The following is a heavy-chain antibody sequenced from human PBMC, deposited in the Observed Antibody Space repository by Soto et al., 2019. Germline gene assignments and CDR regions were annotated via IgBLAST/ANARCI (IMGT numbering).Heavy chain of an antibody. CDR1: GGCLSSKK. CDR2: INHSGST. V-gene: IGHV4-34*01. J-gene: IGHJ5*02. CDR3: ARGPYSISLYGGRWFDP. D-gene: IGHD6-13*01. Sequence: GGCLSSKKKKWLRQPPGKGLEWIGAINHSGSTKYNPSLKSRVTISVDTSKNQFSLKLSSVTAADTAVYYCARGPYSISLYGGRWFDPWGQGTLVPVS.